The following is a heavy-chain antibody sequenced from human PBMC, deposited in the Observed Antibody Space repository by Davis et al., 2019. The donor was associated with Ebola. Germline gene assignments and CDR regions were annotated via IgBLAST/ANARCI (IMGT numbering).Heavy chain of an antibody. D-gene: IGHD3-16*01. CDR3: AKDPSFWIRFGGYYGMDV. Sequence: GGSLRLSCAASGFTFSSYWMSWVRQAPGKGLEWVSAISGSGGSTYYADSVKGRFTISRDNSKNTLYLQMNSLRAEDTAVYYCAKDPSFWIRFGGYYGMDVWGQGTTVTVSS. J-gene: IGHJ6*02. V-gene: IGHV3-23*01. CDR1: GFTFSSYW. CDR2: ISGSGGST.